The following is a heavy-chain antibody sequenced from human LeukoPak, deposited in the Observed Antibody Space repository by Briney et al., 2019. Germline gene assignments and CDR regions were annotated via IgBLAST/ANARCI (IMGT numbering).Heavy chain of an antibody. V-gene: IGHV2-70*01. CDR3: ARAPGYYSGYHFDY. CDR1: GFSLSTSGMC. D-gene: IGHD3-22*01. J-gene: IGHJ4*02. Sequence: ESGPTLVNPTQTLTLTCTFSGFSLSTSGMCVSWIRQPPGKALEWLALIDWDDDKYYSTSLKTRLTISKDTSKSQVVLTMTNMDPVDTATYYCARAPGYYSGYHFDYWGQGTLVTVSS. CDR2: IDWDDDK.